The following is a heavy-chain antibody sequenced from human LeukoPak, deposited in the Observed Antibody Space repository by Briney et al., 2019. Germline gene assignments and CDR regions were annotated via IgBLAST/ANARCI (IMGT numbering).Heavy chain of an antibody. CDR2: ISGSGGST. J-gene: IGHJ4*02. Sequence: GSLRLSCAASGFTFSSYAMGWVRQAPGKGLEWVSIISGSGGSTYYTDSVKGRFTISRDNSKNTLYLQMNSLRAEDTAVYYCAKGDRSSTSCYIDFWGQGTLVTVSS. CDR3: AKGDRSSTSCYIDF. D-gene: IGHD2-2*02. CDR1: GFTFSSYA. V-gene: IGHV3-23*01.